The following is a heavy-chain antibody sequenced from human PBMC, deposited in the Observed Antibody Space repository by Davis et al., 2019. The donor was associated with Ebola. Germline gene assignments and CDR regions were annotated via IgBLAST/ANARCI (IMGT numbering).Heavy chain of an antibody. CDR2: ITSSSSDI. CDR3: ARDWAGIFHFWGLPDY. J-gene: IGHJ4*02. Sequence: GGSLRLSCAVSGFSFSSYSMYWVRQAPGKGLEWVSAITSSSSDIYYADSVKGRFTISRDNAKDLLYLQMNSLRAEDTAVYYCARDWAGIFHFWGLPDYWGQGTQVTVSS. CDR1: GFSFSSYS. V-gene: IGHV3-21*01. D-gene: IGHD3-3*02.